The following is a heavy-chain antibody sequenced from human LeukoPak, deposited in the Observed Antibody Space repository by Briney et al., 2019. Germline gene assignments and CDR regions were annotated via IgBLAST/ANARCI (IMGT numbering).Heavy chain of an antibody. CDR2: ISYDGSNK. CDR3: ARDRAENVATTLDY. Sequence: PGGSLRLSCAASEFTFSSYAMHWVRQAPGKGLEWVAVISYDGSNKYYADSEKGRFTISRDNSKNTLYLQMNSLRTEDTAVYYCARDRAENVATTLDYWGQGTLVTVSS. D-gene: IGHD5-12*01. CDR1: EFTFSSYA. J-gene: IGHJ4*02. V-gene: IGHV3-30-3*01.